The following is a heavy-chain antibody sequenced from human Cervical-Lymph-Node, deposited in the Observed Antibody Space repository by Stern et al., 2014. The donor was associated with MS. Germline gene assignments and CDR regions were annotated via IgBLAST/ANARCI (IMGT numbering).Heavy chain of an antibody. V-gene: IGHV5-51*01. CDR1: GYSFTSYW. D-gene: IGHD4-17*01. J-gene: IGHJ4*02. CDR3: ARPTVTSGYFDY. CDR2: IYPGDSHT. Sequence: EVQLEESGAEAKKPGESLKISCKGSGYSFTSYWIGWVRQMPGKGLEWVGIIYPGDSHTRYSPSFQGQVTISADKSISTAYLQWSSLKASDTAMYYCARPTVTSGYFDYWGQGTLVTVSS.